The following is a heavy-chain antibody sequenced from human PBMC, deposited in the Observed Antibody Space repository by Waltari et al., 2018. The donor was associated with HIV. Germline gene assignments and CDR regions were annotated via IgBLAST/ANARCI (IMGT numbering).Heavy chain of an antibody. J-gene: IGHJ4*02. CDR1: GFTVSLRF. V-gene: IGHV3-66*01. D-gene: IGHD4-4*01. Sequence: EVHLVESGGGLVQPGGSLRLSCAASGFTVSLRFMAWVRQAPGKGLEWVSIIHHHDSTYYLNSVKGRFSICRDVSENTLFLQMNSLRAEDTAVYYCARGDYRPFDFWGQGTLVTVSS. CDR2: IHHHDST. CDR3: ARGDYRPFDF.